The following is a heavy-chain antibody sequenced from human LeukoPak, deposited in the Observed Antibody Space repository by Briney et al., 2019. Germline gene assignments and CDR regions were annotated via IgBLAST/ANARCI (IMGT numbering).Heavy chain of an antibody. CDR3: ARGDEETYYYDSSGYQFDY. V-gene: IGHV3-21*01. D-gene: IGHD3-22*01. J-gene: IGHJ4*02. CDR2: ISSSSSYI. CDR1: GFTFSSYS. Sequence: GGSLRLSCAASGFTFSSYSMNWVRQAPGKGLEWVSSISSSSSYIYYADSVEGRFTISRDNAKNSLYLQMNSLRAEDTAVYYCARGDEETYYYDSSGYQFDYWGQGTLVTVSS.